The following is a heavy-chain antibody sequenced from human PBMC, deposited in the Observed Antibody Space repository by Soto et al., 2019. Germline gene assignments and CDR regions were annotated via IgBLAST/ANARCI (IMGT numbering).Heavy chain of an antibody. Sequence: QVQLQESGPGLVKPSGTLSLTCAVSGGSISSSNWWSWVRQPPGKGLEWIGEIYHSGSTNYNPSLKIRVTISVDKSQNQFSLKLSSVTAADTAVYYCARDPYCSGGSCSLGMDVWGQGTTVTVSS. D-gene: IGHD2-15*01. CDR2: IYHSGST. CDR3: ARDPYCSGGSCSLGMDV. J-gene: IGHJ6*02. CDR1: GGSISSSNW. V-gene: IGHV4-4*02.